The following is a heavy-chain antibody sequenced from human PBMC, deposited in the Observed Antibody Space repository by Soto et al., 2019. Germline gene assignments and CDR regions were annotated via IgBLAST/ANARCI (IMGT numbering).Heavy chain of an antibody. CDR1: GFTFTNYW. V-gene: IGHV3-7*03. CDR3: VRLSISVGDGDY. D-gene: IGHD2-21*02. Sequence: EVQLVESGGGLVQPGGSLRLSCAPSGFTFTNYWMSWVRQAPVKGLEWVANIKQDGIEDYYMDSVKGRFTISRDNAKKSLYLQMDSLRAEDTDVYYCVRLSISVGDGDYWVQGTLVTVSS. CDR2: IKQDGIED. J-gene: IGHJ4*02.